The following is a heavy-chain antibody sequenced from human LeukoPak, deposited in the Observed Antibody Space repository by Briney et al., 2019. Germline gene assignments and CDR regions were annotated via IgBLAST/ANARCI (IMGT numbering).Heavy chain of an antibody. Sequence: SETLSLTCTVSGGSISSGSCYRSWIRQPAGKGLEWIGRIYTSGSTNYNPSLKSRVTISVDTSKNQFSLKLSSVTAADTAVYYCAGYFWSGYDDAFDIWGQGTMVTVSS. CDR2: IYTSGST. V-gene: IGHV4-61*02. CDR1: GGSISSGSCY. D-gene: IGHD3-3*01. CDR3: AGYFWSGYDDAFDI. J-gene: IGHJ3*02.